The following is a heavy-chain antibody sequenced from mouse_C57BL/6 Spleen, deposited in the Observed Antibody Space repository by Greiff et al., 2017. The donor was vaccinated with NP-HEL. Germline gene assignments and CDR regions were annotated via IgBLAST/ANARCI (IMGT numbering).Heavy chain of an antibody. CDR3: ARSDYGSSYYWYFDV. CDR2: IDPSDSYT. D-gene: IGHD1-1*01. J-gene: IGHJ1*03. V-gene: IGHV1-69*01. Sequence: VKLQQPGAELVMPGASVKLSCKASGYTFTSYWMHWVKQRPGQGLEWIGEIDPSDSYTNYNQKFKGKSTLTVDKSSSTAYMQLSSLTSEDSAVYYCARSDYGSSYYWYFDVWGTGTTVTVSS. CDR1: GYTFTSYW.